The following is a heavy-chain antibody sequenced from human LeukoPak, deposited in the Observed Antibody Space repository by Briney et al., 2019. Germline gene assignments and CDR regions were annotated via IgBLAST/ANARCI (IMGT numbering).Heavy chain of an antibody. CDR2: ISYDGSNK. V-gene: IGHV3-30*18. CDR1: GFTFSSYG. CDR3: AKDFDY. J-gene: IGHJ4*02. Sequence: GGSPRLSCAASGFTFSSYGMHWVRQAPGKGLEWVAVISYDGSNKYSADSVKGRFTISRDNSKNTLYLQMNSLRAEDTAVYYCAKDFDYWGQGTLVTVSS.